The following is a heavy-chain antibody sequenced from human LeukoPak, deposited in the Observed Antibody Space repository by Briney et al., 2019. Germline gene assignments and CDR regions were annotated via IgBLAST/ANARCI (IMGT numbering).Heavy chain of an antibody. CDR3: ARDFGYSYGYWMYYFDY. Sequence: ASVKVSCKASGYTFTSYYMHWVRQAPGQGLEWMGIINPSGGSTSYAQKFQGRVTMTRDMSTSTVYMELSSLRSEDTAVYYCARDFGYSYGYWMYYFDYWGQGTLVTVSS. CDR1: GYTFTSYY. J-gene: IGHJ4*02. CDR2: INPSGGST. D-gene: IGHD5-18*01. V-gene: IGHV1-46*01.